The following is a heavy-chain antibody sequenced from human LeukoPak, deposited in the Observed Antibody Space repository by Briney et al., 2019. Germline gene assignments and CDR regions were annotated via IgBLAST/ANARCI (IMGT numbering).Heavy chain of an antibody. CDR3: AKSRYDFWSGYRFENWFDP. Sequence: QPGRSLRLSCAASGFTFSSYGMHWVRQAPGKGLEWVAVISYDGSNKYYADSVKGRFTISRDNSKNTLYLQMNSLRAEDTAVYYCAKSRYDFWSGYRFENWFDPWGQGTLVTVSS. D-gene: IGHD3-3*01. CDR2: ISYDGSNK. CDR1: GFTFSSYG. V-gene: IGHV3-30*18. J-gene: IGHJ5*02.